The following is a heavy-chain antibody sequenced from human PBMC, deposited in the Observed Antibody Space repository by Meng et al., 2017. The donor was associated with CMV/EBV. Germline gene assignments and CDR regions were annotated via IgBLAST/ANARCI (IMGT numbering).Heavy chain of an antibody. D-gene: IGHD6-13*01. CDR3: AREWGSSTNWFDP. CDR1: GGTFSSYA. Sequence: KATGGTFSSYAIRWVRQDPGQGLEWMGGIIPIFGTANYAQKFQGRVTITTDESTSTAYMELSSLRSEDTAVYYCAREWGSSTNWFDPWGQGTLVTVSS. J-gene: IGHJ5*02. CDR2: IIPIFGTA. V-gene: IGHV1-69*05.